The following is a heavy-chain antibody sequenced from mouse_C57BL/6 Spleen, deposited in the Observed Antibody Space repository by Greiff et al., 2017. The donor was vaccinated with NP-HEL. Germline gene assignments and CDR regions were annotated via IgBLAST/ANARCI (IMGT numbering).Heavy chain of an antibody. CDR3: ARRGFYYDYAWFAY. CDR1: GYTFTSYA. D-gene: IGHD2-4*01. V-gene: IGHV1-85*01. CDR2: LYPRDGST. J-gene: IGHJ3*01. Sequence: QVQLQQSGPELVKPGASVKLSCKASGYTFTSYAINWVKQRPGQGLEWIGWLYPRDGSTKYNEKFKGKATLTVDTSSSTAYLELRSLTSEDYAGYCGARRGFYYDYAWFAYWGQGTLVTVSA.